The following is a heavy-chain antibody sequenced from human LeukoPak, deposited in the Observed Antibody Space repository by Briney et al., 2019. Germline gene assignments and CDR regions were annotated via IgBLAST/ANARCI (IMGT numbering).Heavy chain of an antibody. CDR1: GFTFDDYG. D-gene: IGHD1-7*01. CDR3: ARTSGITGTTGAFDI. J-gene: IGHJ3*02. Sequence: GGSLRLSCAASGFTFDDYGMSWVRQAPGKGLEWVSGINWNGGSTGYADSVKGRFTISRDNAKNFLYLQMNSLRAEDTALYHCARTSGITGTTGAFDIWGQGTMVTVSS. V-gene: IGHV3-20*01. CDR2: INWNGGST.